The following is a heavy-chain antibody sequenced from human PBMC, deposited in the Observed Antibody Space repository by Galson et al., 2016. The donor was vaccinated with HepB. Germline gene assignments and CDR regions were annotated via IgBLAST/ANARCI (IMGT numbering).Heavy chain of an antibody. CDR1: GFTFTSSA. Sequence: SVKVSCKASGFTFTSSAVQWVRQAPGQGLEWMGGIISLFGTTNYAQKFQGRVTITADESTSTAYMELSSLRSEDTAVYYCARVASNADFWGQGTLVTVSP. D-gene: IGHD1-1*01. CDR2: IISLFGTT. CDR3: ARVASNADF. V-gene: IGHV1-69*13. J-gene: IGHJ4*02.